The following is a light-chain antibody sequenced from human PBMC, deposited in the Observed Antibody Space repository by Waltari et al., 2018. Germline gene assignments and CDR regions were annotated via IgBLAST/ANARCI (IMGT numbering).Light chain of an antibody. Sequence: QSALTQPASVSGSPGQSITISCSGTDSDVGAYDFVSWYQQHPGKAPHLIIYEVSNRTSGISNRFSASKSGNTASLTISGLQADDEAVYYCSSYTTSNAPGVFGTGTKVTVL. J-gene: IGLJ1*01. CDR3: SSYTTSNAPGV. CDR1: DSDVGAYDF. CDR2: EVS. V-gene: IGLV2-14*01.